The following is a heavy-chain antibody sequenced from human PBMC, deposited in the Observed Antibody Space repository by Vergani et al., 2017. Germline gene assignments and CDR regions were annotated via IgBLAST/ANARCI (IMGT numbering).Heavy chain of an antibody. J-gene: IGHJ4*02. Sequence: EVQLVESGGGLVKPGGSLRLSCAASGFTFSSYSMNWVRQAPGKGLEWVSSISSSSSYIYYADSVKGRFTISRDHAKNSLYLQMNSLRAEDTAVYYCARERLDIVVVPVTDYWGQGTLVTVSS. V-gene: IGHV3-21*01. CDR3: ARERLDIVVVPVTDY. CDR1: GFTFSSYS. D-gene: IGHD2-2*03. CDR2: ISSSSSYI.